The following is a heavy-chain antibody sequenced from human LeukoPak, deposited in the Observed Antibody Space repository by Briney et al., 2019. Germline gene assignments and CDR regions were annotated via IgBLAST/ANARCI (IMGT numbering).Heavy chain of an antibody. CDR3: ASQKEDYYDSSGHR. J-gene: IGHJ5*02. CDR2: ISGSGGST. D-gene: IGHD3-22*01. Sequence: GSLRLSCAASGFTFTRSAMSWVRQAPGKGLEWVSAISGSGGSTYYADSVKGRFTISRDNSKNTLYLQMNSLGAEDTAVYYCASQKEDYYDSSGHRWGQGTLVTVSS. V-gene: IGHV3-23*01. CDR1: GFTFTRSA.